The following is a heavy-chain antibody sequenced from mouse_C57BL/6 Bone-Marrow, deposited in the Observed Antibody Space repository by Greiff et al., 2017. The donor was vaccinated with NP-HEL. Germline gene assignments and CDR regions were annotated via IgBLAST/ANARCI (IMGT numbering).Heavy chain of an antibody. Sequence: VKLMESGPELVKPGASVKISCKASGYAFSSSWMNWVKQRPGKGLEWIGRIYPGDGDTNYNGKFKGKATLTADKSSSTAYMQLSSLTSEDSAVYFCAVYYYGSRNYWGQGTTLTVSS. CDR2: IYPGDGDT. CDR1: GYAFSSSW. V-gene: IGHV1-82*01. D-gene: IGHD1-1*01. J-gene: IGHJ2*01. CDR3: AVYYYGSRNY.